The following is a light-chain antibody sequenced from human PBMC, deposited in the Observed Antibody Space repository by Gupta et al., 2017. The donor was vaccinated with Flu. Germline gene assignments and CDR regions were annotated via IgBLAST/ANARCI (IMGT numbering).Light chain of an antibody. CDR1: QSLLYTSNNDNS. Sequence: IVMTQSPESLAVSLGERATINCKSSQSLLYTSNNDNSLAWYQQKPGQPPKLLIYWASTREFGVPERFSGSGSGTAFTLTISSLQAENVAVYYCQQDDTRPITFGQGTRLEIK. J-gene: IGKJ5*01. CDR3: QQDDTRPIT. V-gene: IGKV4-1*01. CDR2: WAS.